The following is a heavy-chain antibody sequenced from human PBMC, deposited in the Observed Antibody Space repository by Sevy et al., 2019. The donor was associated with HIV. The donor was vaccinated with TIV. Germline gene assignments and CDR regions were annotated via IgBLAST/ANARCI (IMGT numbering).Heavy chain of an antibody. CDR1: GGSISSYY. D-gene: IGHD3-3*01. Sequence: SETLSLTCTVSGGSISSYYWSWIRQPPGKGLEWIGYIYYSGSTNYNPSHKSRVTISVDTSKNQFSLKLSSVTAADTAVYYCAGNDFWSGYSAPKPTRSGYYYYGMDVWGQGTTVTVSS. V-gene: IGHV4-59*01. J-gene: IGHJ6*02. CDR3: AGNDFWSGYSAPKPTRSGYYYYGMDV. CDR2: IYYSGST.